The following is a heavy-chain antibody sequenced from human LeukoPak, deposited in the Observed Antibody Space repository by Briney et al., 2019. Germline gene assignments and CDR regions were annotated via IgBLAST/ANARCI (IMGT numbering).Heavy chain of an antibody. D-gene: IGHD3-3*01. CDR3: ARLIPDFWSGYYTFWFDP. CDR2: IYHSGST. CDR1: GYSISSGYY. Sequence: PSETLSLTCADSGYSISSGYYWGWIRQPPGKGLEWIGSIYHSGSTYYNPSLKSRVTISVDTSKNQFSLKLSSVTAADTAVYYCARLIPDFWSGYYTFWFDPWGQGTLVTVSS. V-gene: IGHV4-38-2*01. J-gene: IGHJ5*02.